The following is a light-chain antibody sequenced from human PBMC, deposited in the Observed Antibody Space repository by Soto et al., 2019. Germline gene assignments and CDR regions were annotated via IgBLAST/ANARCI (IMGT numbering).Light chain of an antibody. J-gene: IGLJ2*01. CDR2: VNSDGSH. V-gene: IGLV4-69*01. CDR3: QTWDTGIVL. CDR1: SGHSNYA. Sequence: QLVLTQSPSASASLGASVKLTCTLSSGHSNYAIAWHQQLPEKGPRYLMKVNSDGSHSKGDGIPDRFSCSSSGAERYLTISSLQSEDEADYYCQTWDTGIVLFGGGTKLTVL.